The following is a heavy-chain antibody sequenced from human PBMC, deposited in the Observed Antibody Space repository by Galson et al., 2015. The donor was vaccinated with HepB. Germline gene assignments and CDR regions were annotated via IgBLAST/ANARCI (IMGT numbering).Heavy chain of an antibody. CDR1: GGSISSYY. V-gene: IGHV4-59*01. CDR2: IYYSGST. J-gene: IGHJ3*02. D-gene: IGHD3-9*01. Sequence: SETLSLTCTVSGGSISSYYWSWIRQPPGKGLEWIGYIYYSGSTNYNPSLKSRVTISVDTSKNQFSLKLSSVTAADTAVYYCARAMVYYDILTGYYITDAFDIWGQGTMVTVSS. CDR3: ARAMVYYDILTGYYITDAFDI.